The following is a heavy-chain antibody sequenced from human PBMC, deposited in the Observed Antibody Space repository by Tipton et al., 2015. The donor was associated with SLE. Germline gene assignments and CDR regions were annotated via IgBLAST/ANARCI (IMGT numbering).Heavy chain of an antibody. CDR1: GGTFNSYA. V-gene: IGHV1-69*01. J-gene: IGHJ6*02. D-gene: IGHD3-9*01. Sequence: QLVQAGPEVKKPGSSVKVSCKASGGTFNSYAISWVRQAPGQGLEWMGGIIPIFGTANYAQKFQGRVTLTADESTSTAYMELSSLRSEDTAVYYCARDRSYYDILTGYYLYYYGMDVWGQGTTVTVSS. CDR2: IIPIFGTA. CDR3: ARDRSYYDILTGYYLYYYGMDV.